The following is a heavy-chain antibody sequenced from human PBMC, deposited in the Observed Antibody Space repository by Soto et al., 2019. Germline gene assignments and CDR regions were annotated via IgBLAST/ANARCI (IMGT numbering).Heavy chain of an antibody. CDR2: IYYSGST. V-gene: IGHV4-59*01. J-gene: IGHJ4*02. CDR3: ARVFNNHYYRYFDY. CDR1: GGSISGYY. Sequence: SETLSLTCTVSGGSISGYYWSWIRQPPGKGLEWIGYIYYSGSTIYNPSLKSRVTISVDTSKNQFSLKLSSVTAADTAVYYCARVFNNHYYRYFDYWGQGTLVTVSS. D-gene: IGHD1-26*01.